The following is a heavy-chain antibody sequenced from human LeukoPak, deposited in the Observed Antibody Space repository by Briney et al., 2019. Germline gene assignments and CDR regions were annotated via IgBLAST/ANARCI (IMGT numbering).Heavy chain of an antibody. CDR2: ISSSGSTI. CDR3: ARSPYDILTGYYGAFDI. D-gene: IGHD3-9*01. J-gene: IGHJ3*02. V-gene: IGHV3-48*03. CDR1: GFTFNSYE. Sequence: SGGSLRLSCAASGFTFNSYEMNWVRQAPGKGLEWVSYISSSGSTIYYADSVKGRFTISRDNAKNSLYLQMNSLRAEDTAVYYCARSPYDILTGYYGAFDIWGQGTMVTVSS.